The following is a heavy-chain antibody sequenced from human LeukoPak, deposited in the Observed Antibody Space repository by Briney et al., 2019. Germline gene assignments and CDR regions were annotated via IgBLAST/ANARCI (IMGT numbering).Heavy chain of an antibody. CDR2: INTDGTST. V-gene: IGHV3-74*01. CDR1: GFSFSNYW. CDR3: ARLDSGDVDY. D-gene: IGHD3-10*01. J-gene: IGHJ4*02. Sequence: GGSLRLSCAASGFSFSNYWMHWVRQTPGKGLVWVSRINTDGTSTSYADSVKGRFTISRDNAKNTLYLQVNSLRAEDTALYFCARLDSGDVDYWGQGTLVTVSS.